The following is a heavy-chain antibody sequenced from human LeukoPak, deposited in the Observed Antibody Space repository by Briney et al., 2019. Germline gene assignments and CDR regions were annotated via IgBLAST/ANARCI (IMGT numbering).Heavy chain of an antibody. CDR3: AISIFGVVSFDY. CDR1: GGSLSRYDYY. Sequence: SGTLSLTCTVSGGSLSRYDYYWRGLRQPRGEGGEWGGYIYYSGSNYYNPPRKGRITISVSTRKNQFSLKHSSVDAADPACYFCAISIFGVVSFDYWGEGTLVTVSS. J-gene: IGHJ4*02. D-gene: IGHD3-3*01. CDR2: IYYSGSN. V-gene: IGHV4-30-4*08.